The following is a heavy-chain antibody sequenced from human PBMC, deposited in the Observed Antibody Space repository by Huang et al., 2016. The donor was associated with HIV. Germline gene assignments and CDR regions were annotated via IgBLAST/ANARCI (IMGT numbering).Heavy chain of an antibody. CDR3: ARFVGRLPGY. J-gene: IGHJ4*02. Sequence: QLQLQESGPGLVKPSETLSLTCTVSGGSITTSSYYWGWIRQPPGKGLEWIGNMYYRGSTYDNPSRKMRVTISVDTSKNQFSLRLNSVTAADTAVYYCARFVGRLPGYWGQGTLVTVSS. CDR1: GGSITTSSYY. D-gene: IGHD2-15*01. V-gene: IGHV4-39*01. CDR2: MYYRGST.